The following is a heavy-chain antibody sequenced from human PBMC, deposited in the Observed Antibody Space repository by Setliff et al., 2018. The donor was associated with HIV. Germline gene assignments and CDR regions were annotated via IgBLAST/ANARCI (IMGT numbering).Heavy chain of an antibody. CDR3: ARGSSNTWYYYFDS. CDR2: SYYSGST. D-gene: IGHD6-13*01. Sequence: SETLSLTCTVSGDSISSGGYYWSWIRQFPGEGLEWIGYSYYSGSTYYNPSLQSRLTMSVDTSKNQFSLKLSSVTAADTAVYYCARGSSNTWYYYFDSWGQGAQGTVSS. CDR1: GDSISSGGYY. V-gene: IGHV4-30-4*02. J-gene: IGHJ4*02.